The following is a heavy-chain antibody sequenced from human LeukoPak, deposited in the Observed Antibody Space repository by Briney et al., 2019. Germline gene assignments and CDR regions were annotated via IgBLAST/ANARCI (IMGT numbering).Heavy chain of an antibody. CDR3: ARNQYSDRWTGSPYYYYGMDV. D-gene: IGHD2/OR15-2a*01. V-gene: IGHV1-46*01. J-gene: IGHJ6*02. CDR1: GYTFTSYY. Sequence: ASVTVSCKASGYTFTSYYMHWVRQAPGQGLEWMGIINPSGGSTSYAQKFQGRVTMTRDTSTSTIYMELSSLRSEDTAVCYCARNQYSDRWTGSPYYYYGMDVWGQGTTVTVSS. CDR2: INPSGGST.